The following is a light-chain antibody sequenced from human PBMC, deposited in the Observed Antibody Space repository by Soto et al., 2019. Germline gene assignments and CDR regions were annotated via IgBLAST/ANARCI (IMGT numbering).Light chain of an antibody. Sequence: EIVLTQTPGTLSFAAGERATLSCRASQTIRNNYLAWYQQRPGQAPRLLIYDASMRATGIPARFSGSGSGTDFTLTISRLEPEDFAVYYCQQYGSSRPLTFGGGTKV. CDR3: QQYGSSRPLT. CDR1: QTIRNNY. CDR2: DAS. J-gene: IGKJ4*01. V-gene: IGKV3-20*01.